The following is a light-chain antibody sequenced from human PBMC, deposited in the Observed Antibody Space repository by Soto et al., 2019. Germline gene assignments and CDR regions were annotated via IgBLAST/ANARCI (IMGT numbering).Light chain of an antibody. CDR3: QTWDTGIHV. Sequence: QSVLTQSPSASASLGAPVKLAGTLSSGHSNYAIAWHQQQPEKGPRYLMKVNSDGSHTKGDGIPDRFSGSSSGAERYLTISSLQSEDEADYYCQTWDTGIHVFGGGTKLTVL. J-gene: IGLJ2*01. V-gene: IGLV4-69*01. CDR2: VNSDGSH. CDR1: SGHSNYA.